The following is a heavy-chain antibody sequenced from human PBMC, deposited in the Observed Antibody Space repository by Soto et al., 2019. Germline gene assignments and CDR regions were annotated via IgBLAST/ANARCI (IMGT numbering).Heavy chain of an antibody. V-gene: IGHV3-23*01. J-gene: IGHJ4*02. CDR3: AKNGPHYCSSTSCFMSDDY. D-gene: IGHD2-2*01. CDR1: GFTFSSYA. CDR2: ISGSGGST. Sequence: GGSLRLSCAASGFTFSSYAMSWVRQAPGKGLEWVSAISGSGGSTYYADSVKGRFTISRDNSKNTLYLQMNSLRAEDTAVYYCAKNGPHYCSSTSCFMSDDYWGQGTLVTVSS.